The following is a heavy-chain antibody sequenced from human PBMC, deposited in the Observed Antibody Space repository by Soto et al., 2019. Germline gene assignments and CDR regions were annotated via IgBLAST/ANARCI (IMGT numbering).Heavy chain of an antibody. CDR1: GGSISSSNW. J-gene: IGHJ3*02. D-gene: IGHD2-2*01. Sequence: QVQLQESGPGLVKPSGTLSLTCAVSGGSISSSNWWRWVRQPPGKGLEWIGEIYHSGSTNYNPSLRSRVTISVDKSKNQFALKLSSVTAADTAVYYCARDRDTYCSSTSCYGRYDAFDIWGQGTMVTVSS. CDR2: IYHSGST. V-gene: IGHV4-4*02. CDR3: ARDRDTYCSSTSCYGRYDAFDI.